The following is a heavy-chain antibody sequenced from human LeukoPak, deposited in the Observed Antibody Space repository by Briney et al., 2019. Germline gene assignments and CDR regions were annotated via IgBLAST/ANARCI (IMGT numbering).Heavy chain of an antibody. CDR3: ARGPYYVWGSYRSTRADAFDI. J-gene: IGHJ3*02. CDR1: GGSFSGYY. V-gene: IGHV4-34*01. D-gene: IGHD3-16*02. Sequence: PSETLSLTCAVYGGSFSGYYWSWIRQPRGRGLEWIGEINHSGSTNYNPSLKSRVTISVDTSKSQFSLKLSSVTAADTAVYYCARGPYYVWGSYRSTRADAFDIWGQGTMVTVSS. CDR2: INHSGST.